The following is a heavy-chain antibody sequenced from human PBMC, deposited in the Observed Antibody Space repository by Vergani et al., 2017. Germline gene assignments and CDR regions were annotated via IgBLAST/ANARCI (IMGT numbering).Heavy chain of an antibody. J-gene: IGHJ4*02. CDR2: IHTGGST. V-gene: IGHV4-61*02. D-gene: IGHD2-8*01. CDR1: GESIRSGSHY. CDR3: ARSCPYCTCSSRHAI. Sequence: QVKLQESGPGLLKPSQTLSLTCTVSGESIRSGSHYWSWIRQPAGKGPEWIGHIHTGGSTDLNPSFKSRVSISVDTSKSQLSLKLNSVTVADTAVYYCARSCPYCTCSSRHAIGGQGPLVTVSA.